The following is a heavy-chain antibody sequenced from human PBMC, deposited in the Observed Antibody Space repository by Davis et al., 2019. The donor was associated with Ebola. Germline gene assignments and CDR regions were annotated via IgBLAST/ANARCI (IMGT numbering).Heavy chain of an antibody. CDR2: ISGDNGNT. D-gene: IGHD2-2*01. Sequence: ASVKVSCKASGYSFTTRGINWVRQAPGQGLEWMGWISGDNGNTKYAQKLQGRVTMTTDTSASTAYMELRSLTSDDTAVYYCAREIGVAVPGVMKDAFDIWGQGTVVTVSS. CDR3: AREIGVAVPGVMKDAFDI. V-gene: IGHV1-18*01. CDR1: GYSFTTRG. J-gene: IGHJ3*02.